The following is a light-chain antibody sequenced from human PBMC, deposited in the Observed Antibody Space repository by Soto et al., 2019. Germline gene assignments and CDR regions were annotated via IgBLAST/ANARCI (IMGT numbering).Light chain of an antibody. CDR1: QRLFSF. CDR2: TAY. CDR3: QQTYSAPFT. Sequence: DIQITQSPSSLSASVGDSVTLTCRASQRLFSFLNWYQQAPGRAPKLLISTAYKLQSGVPSRFSGSESGTEFTLTISSLQPEDCAIYFCQQTYSAPFTFGPGTKVDVK. J-gene: IGKJ3*01. V-gene: IGKV1-39*01.